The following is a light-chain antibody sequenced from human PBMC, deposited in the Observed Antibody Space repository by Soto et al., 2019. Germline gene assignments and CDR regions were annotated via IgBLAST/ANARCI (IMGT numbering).Light chain of an antibody. J-gene: IGKJ3*01. Sequence: EIVLTQSPGTLSLSPGERAILSCRASQSINNRYLAWYQQMPGRAPRLLIHGASSRAAGIPDRFSGSGSGTDFTLTISRLEPEDFAVYYCHHYDNSPPFPFGPGTTVDI. CDR3: HHYDNSPPFP. V-gene: IGKV3-20*01. CDR2: GAS. CDR1: QSINNRY.